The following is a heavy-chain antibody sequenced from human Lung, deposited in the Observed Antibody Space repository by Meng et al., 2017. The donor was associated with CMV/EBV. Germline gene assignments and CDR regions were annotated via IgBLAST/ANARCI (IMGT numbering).Heavy chain of an antibody. CDR3: ARQSRLGYCSSTSCYSNYGMDV. V-gene: IGHV5-51*01. Sequence: GESXKISCKGSGYSFTSYWIGWVRQVPGKGLEWMGIIYPGDSDTRYSPSFQGQVTISADKSISTAYLQWSRLKASDTAMYYCARQSRLGYCSSTSCYSNYGMDVXGQGXTVTVSS. CDR2: IYPGDSDT. CDR1: GYSFTSYW. D-gene: IGHD2-2*02. J-gene: IGHJ6*02.